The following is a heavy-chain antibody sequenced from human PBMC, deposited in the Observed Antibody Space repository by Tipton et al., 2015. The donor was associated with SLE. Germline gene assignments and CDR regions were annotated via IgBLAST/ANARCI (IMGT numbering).Heavy chain of an antibody. CDR3: ARTEGSQYASWYFDR. J-gene: IGHJ4*02. D-gene: IGHD6-13*01. CDR2: IYTSGST. V-gene: IGHV4-61*02. CDR1: GGSISSGTYY. Sequence: TLSLTCTVSGGSISSGTYYWSWIRQPAGKGLEWIGRIYTSGSTNYNPPLKSRVTISVDTSKNQFSLKLNSVIPADTAMYYCARTEGSQYASWYFDRWGRGTLVSVSS.